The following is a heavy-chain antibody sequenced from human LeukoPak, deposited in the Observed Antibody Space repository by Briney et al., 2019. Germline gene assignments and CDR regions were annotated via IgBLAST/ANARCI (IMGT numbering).Heavy chain of an antibody. CDR3: AKEGVDCSSTSCYVDY. D-gene: IGHD2-2*01. Sequence: GGSLRLSCAASGFTFSSYAMCWVRQAPGKGLEWVSIISGSGGSTYYADSVKGRFTISRDNSKSTLCLQMNSLRAEDTAVYYCAKEGVDCSSTSCYVDYWGQGTLVTVSS. CDR2: ISGSGGST. V-gene: IGHV3-23*01. CDR1: GFTFSSYA. J-gene: IGHJ4*02.